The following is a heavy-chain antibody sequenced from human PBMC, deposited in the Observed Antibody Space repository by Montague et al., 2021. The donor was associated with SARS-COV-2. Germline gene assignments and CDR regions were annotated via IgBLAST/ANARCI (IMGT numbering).Heavy chain of an antibody. CDR1: GDSISSYY. CDR2: IYHTGST. CDR3: ARHRRFGVPVAGGACFDH. D-gene: IGHD6-19*01. V-gene: IGHV4-59*08. J-gene: IGHJ4*02. Sequence: SETLSLTCTVSGDSISSYYWTWIRQPPEKGLEWIGHIYHTGSTNYNPSFKGRVIISVDTSTNQLSLRLTSVSAADTAKYFCARHRRFGVPVAGGACFDHWGQGTQVTVSS.